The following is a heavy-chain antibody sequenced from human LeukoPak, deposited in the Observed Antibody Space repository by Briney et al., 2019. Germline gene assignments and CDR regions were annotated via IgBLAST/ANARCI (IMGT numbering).Heavy chain of an antibody. CDR1: GYTLTELS. J-gene: IGHJ4*02. V-gene: IGHV1-24*01. CDR3: ATDRYCSGGSCYSTPDY. D-gene: IGHD2-15*01. Sequence: ASVKVSCKVSGYTLTELSMHWVRQAPGKGLEWMGGFDPEDGETIYAQKFQGRVTMTEDTSTDTAYMELSSLRSEDTAVYHCATDRYCSGGSCYSTPDYWGQGTLVTVSP. CDR2: FDPEDGET.